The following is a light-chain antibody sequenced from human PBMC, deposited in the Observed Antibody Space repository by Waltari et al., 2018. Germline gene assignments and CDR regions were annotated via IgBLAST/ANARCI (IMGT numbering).Light chain of an antibody. J-gene: IGKJ1*01. CDR1: QSVLYNSNDKNY. Sequence: DIVMTQSPDSLAVSLGERANIHCKSSQSVLYNSNDKNYLAWYQQKPGQPPKLLIYWASTRESGVPDRFSGSGSGTDFTLTISSLQAEDVAVYYCQQYYRSRTFGQGTKVEIK. V-gene: IGKV4-1*01. CDR3: QQYYRSRT. CDR2: WAS.